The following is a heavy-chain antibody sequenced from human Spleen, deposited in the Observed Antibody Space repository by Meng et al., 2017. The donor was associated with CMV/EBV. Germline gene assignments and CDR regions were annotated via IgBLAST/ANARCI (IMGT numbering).Heavy chain of an antibody. V-gene: IGHV3-23*01. J-gene: IGHJ4*02. CDR3: AREGRDLDY. D-gene: IGHD2-15*01. Sequence: GGSLRLSCAGSGFTFKTSAMTWVRQAPGKGLEWVATISDSGVTTAYTDSVRGRFTISRDTANKSLYLQMNSLRVEDTAVYYCAREGRDLDYWGQGTLVTVSS. CDR2: ISDSGVTT. CDR1: GFTFKTSA.